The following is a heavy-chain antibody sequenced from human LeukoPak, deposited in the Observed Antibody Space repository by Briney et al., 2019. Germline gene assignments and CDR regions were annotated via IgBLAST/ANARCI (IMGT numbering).Heavy chain of an antibody. D-gene: IGHD3-22*01. CDR2: IYHSGST. Sequence: SETLSLTCAVSGGSISSGGYSWSWIRQPPGKGLEWIGYIYHSGSTYYNPSLKSRVTISVDRSKNQFSLKLSSVTAADTAVYYCARAGYDSSGYLVTFFDYWGQGTLVTVSS. J-gene: IGHJ4*02. V-gene: IGHV4-30-2*01. CDR3: ARAGYDSSGYLVTFFDY. CDR1: GGSISSGGYS.